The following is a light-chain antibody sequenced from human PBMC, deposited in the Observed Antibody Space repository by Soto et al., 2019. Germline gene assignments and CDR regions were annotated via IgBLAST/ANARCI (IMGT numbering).Light chain of an antibody. Sequence: EIVLTQSPGTLSLSPGERATLSCRASQSVSSYYLAWYQQKPGQAPRLLMYGASSRATGIPDRFSGSGSGTDFTLTISRLEPEDFAVYYCQQYGSSPPYSFGQGTKLEIK. V-gene: IGKV3-20*01. CDR2: GAS. CDR1: QSVSSYY. J-gene: IGKJ2*03. CDR3: QQYGSSPPYS.